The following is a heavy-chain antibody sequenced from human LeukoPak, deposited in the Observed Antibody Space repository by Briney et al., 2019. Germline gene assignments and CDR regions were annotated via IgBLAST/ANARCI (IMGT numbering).Heavy chain of an antibody. J-gene: IGHJ4*02. CDR1: GFTFSIYN. CDR2: ISGSGDSA. D-gene: IGHD2-2*01. CDR3: AKVGGGSSTSCYSPAAY. Sequence: GGSLRLSCAASGFTFSIYNMNWVRQAPGKGLEWVSAISGSGDSAYYADSVKGRFTISRDNSKNTLFLQMNSLRAEDTAVYYCAKVGGGSSTSCYSPAAYWGQGTLVTVSS. V-gene: IGHV3-23*01.